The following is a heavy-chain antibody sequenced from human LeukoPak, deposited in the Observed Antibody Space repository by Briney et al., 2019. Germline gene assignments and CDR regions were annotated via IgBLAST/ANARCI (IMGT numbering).Heavy chain of an antibody. V-gene: IGHV1-2*02. CDR2: INPNRGGT. Sequence: ASVKVSCKASGYTFTGYYMHWVRQAPGQGLEWMGWINPNRGGTNYAQKFQGRVTMTRDTSISTAYMELSRLRSDDTAVYYCARDKGGYSGYDPQYNWFDPWGQGTLVTVSS. J-gene: IGHJ5*02. CDR1: GYTFTGYY. D-gene: IGHD5-12*01. CDR3: ARDKGGYSGYDPQYNWFDP.